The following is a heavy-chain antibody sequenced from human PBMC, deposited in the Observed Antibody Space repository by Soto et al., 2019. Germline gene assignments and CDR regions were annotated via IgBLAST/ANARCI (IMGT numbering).Heavy chain of an antibody. D-gene: IGHD2-2*01. V-gene: IGHV3-23*01. CDR3: AKVYCSSTSCQPGYDAFDI. J-gene: IGHJ3*02. Sequence: PGGSLRLSCAASGFTFSSYAMSWVRQAPGKGLEWVSAISGSGGSTYYADSVKGRFTISRDNSKNTLYLQMNSLRAEDTAVYYCAKVYCSSTSCQPGYDAFDIWGQGTMGTVSS. CDR1: GFTFSSYA. CDR2: ISGSGGST.